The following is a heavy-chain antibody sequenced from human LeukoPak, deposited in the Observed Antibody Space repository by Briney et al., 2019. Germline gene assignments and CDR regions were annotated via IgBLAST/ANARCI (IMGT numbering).Heavy chain of an antibody. D-gene: IGHD2-2*01. J-gene: IGHJ4*02. V-gene: IGHV3-23*01. CDR1: EFTFSGYA. Sequence: GGSLRLSCAASEFTFSGYAMSWVRQAPGKGLEWVSVISDSGGSTYYADSVKGRFTVSRDNSKNTMYLQMNSLRAEDTAVYYCAKDRRACSSSSCYYRFDYWGQGTLVTVSS. CDR3: AKDRRACSSSSCYYRFDY. CDR2: ISDSGGST.